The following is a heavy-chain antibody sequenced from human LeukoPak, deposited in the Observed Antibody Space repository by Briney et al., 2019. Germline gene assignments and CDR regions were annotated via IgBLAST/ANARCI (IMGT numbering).Heavy chain of an antibody. CDR3: ARDHCDDAACYPFDR. V-gene: IGHV4-4*07. CDR1: GASFNYYY. D-gene: IGHD2-21*01. CDR2: VYLGGST. Sequence: SETLSLTCNVSGASFNYYYWSWIRQPAGKGLEWIGRVYLGGSTNYNPSRKSRVMMSLDKANNQFSLRLSSVTAADTATYYCARDHCDDAACYPFDRWGQGTLVTVSS. J-gene: IGHJ4*02.